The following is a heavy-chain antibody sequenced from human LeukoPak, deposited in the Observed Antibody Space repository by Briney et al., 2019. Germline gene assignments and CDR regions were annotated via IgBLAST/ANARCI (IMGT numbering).Heavy chain of an antibody. CDR1: GGSISSSSYY. Sequence: SQTLSLTCTVSGGSISSSSYYWGWIRQPPGKGLEWIGSIYYSGSTYYNPSLKSRVTISVDTSKNQFSLKLSSVTAADTAVYYCARHSSTNWFDPWGQGTLVTVSS. CDR3: ARHSSTNWFDP. J-gene: IGHJ5*02. CDR2: IYYSGST. V-gene: IGHV4-39*01.